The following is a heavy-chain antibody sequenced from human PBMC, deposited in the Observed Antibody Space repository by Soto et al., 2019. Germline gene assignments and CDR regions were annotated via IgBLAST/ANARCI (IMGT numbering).Heavy chain of an antibody. CDR1: GYTFTSYA. D-gene: IGHD2-2*01. V-gene: IGHV1-3*01. Sequence: ASVKVSCKASGYTFTSYAMHWVRQAPGQRLEWMGWINAGNGNTKYSQKFQGRVTITRDTSASTAYMELSSLRSEDTAVYYCAREVSGGYCSSTSCYGAAFDIWGQGTMVTVSS. CDR3: AREVSGGYCSSTSCYGAAFDI. J-gene: IGHJ3*02. CDR2: INAGNGNT.